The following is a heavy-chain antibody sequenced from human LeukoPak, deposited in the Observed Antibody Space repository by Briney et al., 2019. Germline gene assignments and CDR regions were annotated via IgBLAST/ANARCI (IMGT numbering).Heavy chain of an antibody. CDR3: ARAPPYYDILTGYSRNNWFDP. V-gene: IGHV1-69*06. J-gene: IGHJ5*02. D-gene: IGHD3-9*01. CDR2: IIPIFGTA. CDR1: GGTFSSYA. Sequence: SVKVSCKASGGTFSSYAISWVRQAPGQGLEWMGGIIPIFGTANYAQKFQGRVTITADKSTSTAYMELSSLRSEDTAVYYCARAPPYYDILTGYSRNNWFDPWGQGTQVTVSS.